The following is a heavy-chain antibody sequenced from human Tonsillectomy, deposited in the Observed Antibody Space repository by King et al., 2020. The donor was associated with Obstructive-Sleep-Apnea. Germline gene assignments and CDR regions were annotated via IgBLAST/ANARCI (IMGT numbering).Heavy chain of an antibody. CDR3: ARGSQVFNYFDY. V-gene: IGHV3-30*04. CDR2: ISYDGSNK. J-gene: IGHJ4*02. CDR1: GFTFSNYA. Sequence: VQLVESGGGVVQPGRSLRLSCAASGFTFSNYAMHWVRQAPGKGLEWVAVISYDGSNKYCADSVKGRFTISRDNSKNTLYLQMNSLRAEDTAVYFCARGSQVFNYFDYWGQGTLVTVSS.